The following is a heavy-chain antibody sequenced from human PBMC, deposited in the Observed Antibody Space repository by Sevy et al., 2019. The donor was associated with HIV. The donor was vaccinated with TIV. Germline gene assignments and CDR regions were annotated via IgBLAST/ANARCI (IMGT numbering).Heavy chain of an antibody. D-gene: IGHD2-15*01. V-gene: IGHV3-23*01. Sequence: GGSLRLSCAASGFTFSTYAMNWFRQAPGKGLEWVSSISNNGATTYYTDSVKDRFTISRDNSKNMVYLQMNSLRTEDMAVYYCATVEDYSFPLDFWGQGTSVTVSS. CDR2: ISNNGATT. CDR1: GFTFSTYA. CDR3: ATVEDYSFPLDF. J-gene: IGHJ4*02.